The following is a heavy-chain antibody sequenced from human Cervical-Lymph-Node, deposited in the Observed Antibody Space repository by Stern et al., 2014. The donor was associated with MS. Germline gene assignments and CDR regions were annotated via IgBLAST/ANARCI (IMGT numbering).Heavy chain of an antibody. V-gene: IGHV3-30-3*01. J-gene: IGHJ2*01. Sequence: QVQLVQSGGGVVQPGRSLRLSCAASGFTFSAYAMHWVRQAPGKVLEWVSVISYDGANKYYADSVKGRFTISRDNSKNTLYLRMNSLRADDTAVYYCARQMTHGPCDLWGRGTLVTVSS. CDR3: ARQMTHGPCDL. D-gene: IGHD2-21*02. CDR2: ISYDGANK. CDR1: GFTFSAYA.